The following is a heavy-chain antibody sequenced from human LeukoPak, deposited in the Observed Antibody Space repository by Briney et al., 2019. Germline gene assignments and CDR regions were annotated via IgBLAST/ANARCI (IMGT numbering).Heavy chain of an antibody. J-gene: IGHJ4*02. D-gene: IGHD2-2*01. CDR1: GGSFSSYA. CDR3: AGDIVVVPSAFGY. CDR2: IIPIFGTA. V-gene: IGHV1-69*13. Sequence: ASVKVSCKASGGSFSSYAISWVRQAPGQGLEWMGGIIPIFGTANYAQKFQGRVTITADESTSTAYMELSSLRSEDTAVYYCAGDIVVVPSAFGYWGQGTLVTVSS.